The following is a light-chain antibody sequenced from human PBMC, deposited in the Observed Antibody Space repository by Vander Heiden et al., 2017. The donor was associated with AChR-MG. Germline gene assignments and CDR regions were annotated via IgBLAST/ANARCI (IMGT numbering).Light chain of an antibody. Sequence: SYELTQPPSVSVSPGQTASITCSGDKLGDKYACWYQQKPGQSPVLVIYQDSKRPSGIPERFSGSNSGNTATLTISGTQAMDEADYYCQAWDSSTATLWVCGGGTKLTVL. CDR1: KLGDKY. J-gene: IGLJ3*02. CDR3: QAWDSSTATLWV. V-gene: IGLV3-1*01. CDR2: QDS.